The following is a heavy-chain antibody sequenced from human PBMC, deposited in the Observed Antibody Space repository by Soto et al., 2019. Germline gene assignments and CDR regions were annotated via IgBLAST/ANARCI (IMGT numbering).Heavy chain of an antibody. CDR1: GSSISSYY. CDR2: IYYSGST. CDR3: ARGSVAGFDY. J-gene: IGHJ4*02. Sequence: PSETLSLTCTVSGSSISSYYWSWIRQPPGKGLEWIGYIYYSGSTNYNPSLKSRVTISVDTSKNQFSLKLSSVTAADTAVYYCARGSVAGFDYWGQGTLVTVSS. V-gene: IGHV4-59*01. D-gene: IGHD6-19*01.